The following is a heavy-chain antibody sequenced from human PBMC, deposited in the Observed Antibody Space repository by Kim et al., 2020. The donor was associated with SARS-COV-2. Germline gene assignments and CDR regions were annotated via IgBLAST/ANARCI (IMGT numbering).Heavy chain of an antibody. D-gene: IGHD6-13*01. CDR2: IKQDGSEK. Sequence: GGSLRLSCAASGFTFSSYWMSWVRQAPGKGLEWVANIKQDGSEKYYVDSVKGRFTISRDNAKNSLYLQMNSLRAEDTAVYYCARDDSSSWYPLYGMDVWGQGTPVTVSS. V-gene: IGHV3-7*03. CDR1: GFTFSSYW. J-gene: IGHJ6*02. CDR3: ARDDSSSWYPLYGMDV.